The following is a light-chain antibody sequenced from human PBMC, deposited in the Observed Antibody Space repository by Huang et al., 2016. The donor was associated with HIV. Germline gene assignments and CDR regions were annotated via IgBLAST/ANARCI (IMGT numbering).Light chain of an antibody. CDR1: QDISDS. V-gene: IGKV1-NL1*01. CDR3: QQYFDTIPT. J-gene: IGKJ4*01. CDR2: AAS. Sequence: DIQMTQSTSSLSASVGDRVTITCRASQDISDSLAWYQQKSGRPPKVLVYAASTLESGVPTRFRGSGSGTEHTLTISSLQPEDLATYYCQQYFDTIPTFGGGTKVEIK.